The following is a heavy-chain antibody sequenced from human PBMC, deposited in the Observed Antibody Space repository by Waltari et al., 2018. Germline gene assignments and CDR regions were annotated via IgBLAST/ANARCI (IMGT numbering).Heavy chain of an antibody. CDR1: GGSFSGYY. CDR3: ARVYCSSTSCYNAFDI. Sequence: QVQLQQWGAGLLKPSETLSLTCAVYGGSFSGYYWSWIRQPPGKGLEWIGEINHSGSTNYNPSIKSRVTISVDTSKNQFSLKLTSVTAADTAVYYCARVYCSSTSCYNAFDIWGQGTMVTVSS. V-gene: IGHV4-34*01. CDR2: INHSGST. J-gene: IGHJ3*02. D-gene: IGHD2-2*01.